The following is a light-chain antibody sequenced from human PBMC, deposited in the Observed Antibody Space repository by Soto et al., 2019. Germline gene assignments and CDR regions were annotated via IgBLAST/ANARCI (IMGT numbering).Light chain of an antibody. J-gene: IGKJ2*01. CDR3: QQYNNWPPYT. CDR2: GAS. V-gene: IGKV3-15*01. CDR1: QRVSSN. Sequence: IVMTQSPVTLSVSPGERATLSCRASQRVSSNVAWYQQKPGQAPRLLIYGASTRATGIPARFSGSGSGTEFTLTISSLQSEDFAVYYCQQYNNWPPYTFGQGT.